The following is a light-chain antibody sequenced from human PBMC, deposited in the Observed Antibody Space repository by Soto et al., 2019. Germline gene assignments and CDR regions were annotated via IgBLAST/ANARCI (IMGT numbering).Light chain of an antibody. CDR2: DGA. CDR3: QQYNTRPPNT. J-gene: IGKJ2*01. CDR1: QSIGSW. V-gene: IGKV1-5*01. Sequence: DIQMTQSPSTLSASVGDRVTMTCRASQSIGSWLAWYQHKPGRAPKLLIFDGARLESGVPSRFSGSGSGTEFTFTISSLQPEYFATYYCQQYNTRPPNTFGQGTKLEIK.